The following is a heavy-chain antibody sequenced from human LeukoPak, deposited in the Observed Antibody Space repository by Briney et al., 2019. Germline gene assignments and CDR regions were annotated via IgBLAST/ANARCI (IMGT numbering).Heavy chain of an antibody. CDR2: INHSGST. J-gene: IGHJ4*02. CDR3: ARAEPRGSVWYPY. D-gene: IGHD6-13*01. Sequence: SETLSLTCAVYGGSFSGYYWSWIRQPPGKGLEWIGEINHSGSTNYNPSFKSRVTISVDKSKNQFSLKLNSVTAADTAVYYCARAEPRGSVWYPYWGQGTLVTVSS. V-gene: IGHV4-34*01. CDR1: GGSFSGYY.